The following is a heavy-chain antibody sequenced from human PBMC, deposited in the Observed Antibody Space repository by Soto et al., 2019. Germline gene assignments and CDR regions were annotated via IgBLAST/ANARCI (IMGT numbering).Heavy chain of an antibody. CDR1: GGSISSGGYY. Sequence: QVQLQESGPGLVKPSQTLSLTCTVSGGSISSGGYYWSWIRQHPGKGLEWIGYIYYSGSTYYNPXXXXXXXXSXXXXXXXXXXXXXSVTAXXXXXXXCAREPSIWGQGTLVTVSS. V-gene: IGHV4-31*01. D-gene: IGHD2-21*02. CDR3: AREPSI. CDR2: IYYSGST. J-gene: IGHJ4*02.